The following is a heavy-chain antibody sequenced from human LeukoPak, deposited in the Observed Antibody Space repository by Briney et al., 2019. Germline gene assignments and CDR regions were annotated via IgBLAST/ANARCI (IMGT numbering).Heavy chain of an antibody. J-gene: IGHJ4*02. Sequence: GGSLRLSCTASGLSFSDYSMNWVRQAPGKGLEWVSYISPTGNPRHYADSVRGRFTISRDNSKSTLSLQMNSLRAEDTAIYYCATYRQVLLPFESWGQGTLVTVSS. CDR2: ISPTGNPR. CDR3: ATYRQVLLPFES. CDR1: GLSFSDYS. V-gene: IGHV3-48*01. D-gene: IGHD2-8*02.